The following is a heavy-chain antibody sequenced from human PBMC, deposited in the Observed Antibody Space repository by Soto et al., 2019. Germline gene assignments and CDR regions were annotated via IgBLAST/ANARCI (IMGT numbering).Heavy chain of an antibody. D-gene: IGHD4-17*01. CDR3: AKERATTTAFDY. J-gene: IGHJ4*02. Sequence: ASVKVSCKASGYTFTGYYMHWVRQAPGQGLEWMGWINPNSGSTHYADSVKGRFTISRDNTKNTLFLQMNSLRVEDTAVYYCAKERATTTAFDYWGQGALVTVSS. CDR2: INPNSGST. CDR1: GYTFTGYY. V-gene: IGHV1-2*02.